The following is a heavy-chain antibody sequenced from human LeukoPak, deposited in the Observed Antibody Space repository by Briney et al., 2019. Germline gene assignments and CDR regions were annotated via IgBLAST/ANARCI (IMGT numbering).Heavy chain of an antibody. CDR3: ARGTPLTYCGGDCYPFDY. Sequence: SVKVSCKASGGTFSSYAISWVRQAPGQGLEWMGGIIPIFGTANYAQKFQGRVTITADESTSTAYMELSSLRSDDTAVYYCARGTPLTYCGGDCYPFDYWGQGTLVTVSS. CDR2: IIPIFGTA. D-gene: IGHD2-21*02. J-gene: IGHJ4*02. CDR1: GGTFSSYA. V-gene: IGHV1-69*01.